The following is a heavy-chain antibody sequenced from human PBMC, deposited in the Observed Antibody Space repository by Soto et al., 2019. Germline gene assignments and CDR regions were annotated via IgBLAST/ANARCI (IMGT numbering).Heavy chain of an antibody. CDR2: INHRGST. CDR1: GGSLSDSY. J-gene: IGHJ5*02. Sequence: SETLSLTCDVSGGSLSDSYWSWIRQPPGKGLEWIGEINHRGSTNYNPSLKSRVTISVDTSKNQFSLILTSVTAADTAVYYCAKLSDFWSGYYYGWFDPWGQGTLVTVPS. D-gene: IGHD3-3*01. CDR3: AKLSDFWSGYYYGWFDP. V-gene: IGHV4-34*01.